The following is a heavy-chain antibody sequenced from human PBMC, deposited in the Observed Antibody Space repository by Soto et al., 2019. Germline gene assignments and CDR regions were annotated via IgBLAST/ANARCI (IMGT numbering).Heavy chain of an antibody. CDR3: ARLPGYSTGWTPFDF. D-gene: IGHD6-19*01. J-gene: IGHJ4*02. CDR1: GGTISNYG. V-gene: IGHV3-74*01. Sequence: GGSLRLSCAASGGTISNYGMHWVRQAPGKGLVWVSRINSDGSTTSHADSVKGRFTISRDNAKNTLYLQMNSLRAEDTAVYYCARLPGYSTGWTPFDFWGQGTQVTVSS. CDR2: INSDGSTT.